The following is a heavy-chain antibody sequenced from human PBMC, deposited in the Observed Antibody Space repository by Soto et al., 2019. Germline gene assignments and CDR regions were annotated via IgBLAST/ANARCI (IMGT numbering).Heavy chain of an antibody. CDR1: GGTFSSYT. J-gene: IGHJ5*02. V-gene: IGHV1-69*02. CDR2: IIPILGIA. D-gene: IGHD2-2*01. CDR3: ASDPLGYCSSSGSAPQLT. Sequence: QVQLVQSGAEVKKPGSSVKVSCKASGGTFSSYTISWVRQAPGQGLEWMGRIIPILGIANYAQKFQGSVTITADKSTTTAYTELSSQRSEDTVVYYCASDPLGYCSSSGSAPQLTWGQGTLVTVSS.